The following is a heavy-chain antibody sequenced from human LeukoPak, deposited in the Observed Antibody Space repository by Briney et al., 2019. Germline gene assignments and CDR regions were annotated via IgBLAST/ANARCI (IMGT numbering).Heavy chain of an antibody. V-gene: IGHV3-73*01. CDR3: TRLILGGFDY. CDR2: IRSKANSYAT. D-gene: IGHD2-15*01. CDR1: GFTFSGSA. J-gene: IGHJ4*02. Sequence: GGSLRLSCAASGFTFSGSAMHWVRQASGKGLEWVGRIRSKANSYATAYAASVKGRFTICRDDSKNTAYLQMNSLKTEDTAVYYCTRLILGGFDYWGQGTLVTVSS.